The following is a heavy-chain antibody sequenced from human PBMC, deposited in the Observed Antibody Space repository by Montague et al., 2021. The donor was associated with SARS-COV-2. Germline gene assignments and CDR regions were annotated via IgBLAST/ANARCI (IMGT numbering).Heavy chain of an antibody. CDR1: GGSTSSSSYH. D-gene: IGHD4-23*01. CDR3: ARLRYYGGNSGFQGLVDY. J-gene: IGHJ4*01. CDR2: ISYSGST. Sequence: SETLSLTCIVSGGSTSSSSYHWGWIRQPPGKGLECIGSISYSGSTYYNPSLKSRVSIYVDTYKNQLSLKLSSVTAADTAVYYCARLRYYGGNSGFQGLVDYWGHGALVTVSS. V-gene: IGHV4-39*01.